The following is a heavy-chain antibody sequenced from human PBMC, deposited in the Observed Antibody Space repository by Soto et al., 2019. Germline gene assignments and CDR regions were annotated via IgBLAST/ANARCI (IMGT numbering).Heavy chain of an antibody. Sequence: GGSLRLSCAASGFTFGAYSLHWVRQLPGKGLEWVAGISSGAGNMCYADSVKGRFTISRDNAQSSLYLQMNSLRVEDTAVYYCARDPNYDFWSGYRNKEGTYGMDVWGQGTTVTVSS. CDR1: GFTFGAYS. CDR3: ARDPNYDFWSGYRNKEGTYGMDV. CDR2: ISSGAGNM. J-gene: IGHJ6*02. D-gene: IGHD3-3*01. V-gene: IGHV3-48*03.